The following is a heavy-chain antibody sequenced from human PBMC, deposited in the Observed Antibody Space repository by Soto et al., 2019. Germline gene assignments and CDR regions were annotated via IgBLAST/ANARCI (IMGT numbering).Heavy chain of an antibody. CDR2: ISSSSSYT. D-gene: IGHD6-13*01. J-gene: IGHJ2*01. CDR3: ARIIAAAGGRRYFDL. Sequence: PWGSLRLSCAASGFTFSDYYMSWIRQAPGKGLEWVSYISSSSSYTNYADSVKGRFTISRGNAKNSLYLQMNSLRAEDTAVYYCARIIAAAGGRRYFDLWGRGTLVTVSS. V-gene: IGHV3-11*03. CDR1: GFTFSDYY.